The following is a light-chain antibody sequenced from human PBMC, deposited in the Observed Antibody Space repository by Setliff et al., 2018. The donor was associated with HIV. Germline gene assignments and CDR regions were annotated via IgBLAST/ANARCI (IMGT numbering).Light chain of an antibody. CDR1: SSNIGAGYD. CDR3: QSYDSSLTGSNV. V-gene: IGLV1-40*01. CDR2: GNR. Sequence: QSVLTQPPSVSGAPGQRVTISCTGSSSNIGAGYDVHWYQQLPGTSPKLLIYGNRNRPSGVPDRFSGSKSGTSASLAITGLQAEDEAGYYCQSYDSSLTGSNVFGTGTKVTVL. J-gene: IGLJ1*01.